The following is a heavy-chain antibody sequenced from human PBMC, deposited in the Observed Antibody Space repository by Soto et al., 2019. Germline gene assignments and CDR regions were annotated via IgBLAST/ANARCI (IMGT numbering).Heavy chain of an antibody. CDR3: ARHLYGSGERFDP. CDR1: GGSISSYY. Sequence: PSETLSLTCTVSGGSISSYYWSWIRQPPGKGLEWIGYIYYSGSINYNPSLKSRVTISVDTSKNQFSLKLSSVTAADTAVYYCARHLYGSGERFDPWGQGTLVTV. D-gene: IGHD3-10*01. V-gene: IGHV4-59*08. J-gene: IGHJ5*02. CDR2: IYYSGSI.